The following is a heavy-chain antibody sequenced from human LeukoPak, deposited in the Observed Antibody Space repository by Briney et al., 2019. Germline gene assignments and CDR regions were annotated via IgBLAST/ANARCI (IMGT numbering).Heavy chain of an antibody. CDR1: GLTFSSSA. CDR3: ATVGDFDAFGD. D-gene: IGHD2-21*02. CDR2: ISDDGNDK. J-gene: IGHJ3*01. Sequence: GGSLRLSCAASGLTFSSSAMHWVRQASDKGLEWVATISDDGNDKHYTDSVKGRFTISRDNSRNTLYLQMNSLRSEDTAMYYCATVGDFDAFGDWGQGTTVTVSS. V-gene: IGHV3-30*04.